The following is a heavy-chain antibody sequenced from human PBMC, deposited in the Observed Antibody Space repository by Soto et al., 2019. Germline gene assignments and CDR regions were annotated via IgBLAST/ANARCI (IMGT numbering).Heavy chain of an antibody. J-gene: IGHJ2*01. D-gene: IGHD2-21*01. CDR2: INHNGST. Sequence: QVQLQQWGAGLLKPSETLSLTCAVYFGSFSGYYWSWIRQPPGKGLEWIGDINHNGSTNYNPSLKSRVTISVDTSKNQFSLQVSSVTAADTAVYYCARMAVVIAIRYFDLWGRGTLVTVSS. CDR3: ARMAVVIAIRYFDL. V-gene: IGHV4-34*01. CDR1: FGSFSGYY.